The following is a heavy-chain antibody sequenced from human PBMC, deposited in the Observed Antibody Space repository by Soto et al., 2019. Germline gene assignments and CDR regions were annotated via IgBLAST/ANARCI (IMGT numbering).Heavy chain of an antibody. V-gene: IGHV1-18*01. CDR2: ISAYNGNT. D-gene: IGHD3-3*01. CDR3: ARDLEKNYDFRSGSIGY. CDR1: GYTFTSFG. Sequence: ASVKVSCKASGYTFTSFGISWVRQAPGQGLEWMGWISAYNGNTNYAQKLQGRVTMTTDTSTSTAYMELRSLRSDDTAVYYCARDLEKNYDFRSGSIGYWGQGTLVTVSS. J-gene: IGHJ4*02.